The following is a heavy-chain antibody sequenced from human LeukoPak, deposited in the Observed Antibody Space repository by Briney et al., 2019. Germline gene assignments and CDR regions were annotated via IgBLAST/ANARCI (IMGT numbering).Heavy chain of an antibody. Sequence: GGSLRLSCAASGFTFSSYSMNWVRQAPGKGLEWVSYISSSSSTIYYADSVKGRFTISRDNAKNSLYLQMNSLRAEDTAVYYCAKDQHYRGVITYYFDYWGQGTLVTVSS. D-gene: IGHD3-10*01. V-gene: IGHV3-48*04. CDR2: ISSSSSTI. CDR1: GFTFSSYS. J-gene: IGHJ4*02. CDR3: AKDQHYRGVITYYFDY.